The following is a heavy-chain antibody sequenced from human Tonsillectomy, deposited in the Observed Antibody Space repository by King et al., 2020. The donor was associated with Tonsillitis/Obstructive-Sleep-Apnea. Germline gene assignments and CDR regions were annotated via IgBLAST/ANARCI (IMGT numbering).Heavy chain of an antibody. CDR1: GYSFNNYA. V-gene: IGHV7-4-1*02. CDR2: SNTDTGNP. D-gene: IGHD2-8*02. CDR3: ARKGGGVVGSWGAFDI. Sequence: EQLVHSGSELRKPGASVKVSCKASGYSFNNYAMNGVRQAPGQGPEWMGWSNTDTGNPTYDQGFTGRLVFSLDTSISTAYLQISSLKAEDTAVYYCARKGGGVVGSWGAFDIWGQGTMVTVSS. J-gene: IGHJ3*02.